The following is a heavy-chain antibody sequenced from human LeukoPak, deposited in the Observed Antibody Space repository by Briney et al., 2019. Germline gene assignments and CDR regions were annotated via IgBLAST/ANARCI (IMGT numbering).Heavy chain of an antibody. D-gene: IGHD3-3*01. Sequence: RGESLKISCKGSGSIFTNDWIGWVRQLPGKGREWMGIVYPGTSDTIFSPSFQGQVTISADKSISTAYLQWSSLKASDTAIYYCARRKRGGFDYWGQGTLVTVSS. CDR1: GSIFTNDW. CDR3: ARRKRGGFDY. CDR2: VYPGTSDT. J-gene: IGHJ4*02. V-gene: IGHV5-51*01.